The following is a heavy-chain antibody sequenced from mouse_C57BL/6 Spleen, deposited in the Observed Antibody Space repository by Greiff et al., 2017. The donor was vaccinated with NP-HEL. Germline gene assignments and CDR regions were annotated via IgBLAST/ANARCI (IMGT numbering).Heavy chain of an antibody. CDR1: GYTFTSYW. D-gene: IGHD1-1*01. J-gene: IGHJ4*01. V-gene: IGHV1-55*01. Sequence: QVQLKQSGAELVKPGASVKMSCKASGYTFTSYWITWVKQRPGQGLEWIGDIYPGSGSTNYNEKFKSKATLTVDTSSSTAYMQLSSLTSEDSAVYYCARYYYGSSYGEAMDYWGQGTSVTVSS. CDR2: IYPGSGST. CDR3: ARYYYGSSYGEAMDY.